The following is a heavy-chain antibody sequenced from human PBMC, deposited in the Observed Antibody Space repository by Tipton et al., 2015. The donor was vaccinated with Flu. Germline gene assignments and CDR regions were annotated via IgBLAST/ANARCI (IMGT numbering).Heavy chain of an antibody. D-gene: IGHD4/OR15-4a*01. J-gene: IGHJ4*02. CDR3: ARARSGVPAN. CDR2: ISSSSGYI. Sequence: GSLRLSCAASGFTFSSYSMNWVRQAPGKGLEWVSSISSSSGYIYYADSVKGRFTISRDNAKNSLYLQMNSLRAEDTAVYYCARARSGVPANRGQGTLVTVSS. CDR1: GFTFSSYS. V-gene: IGHV3-21*01.